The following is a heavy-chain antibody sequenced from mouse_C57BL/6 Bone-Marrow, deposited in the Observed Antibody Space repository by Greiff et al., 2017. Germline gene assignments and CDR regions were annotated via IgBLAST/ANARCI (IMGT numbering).Heavy chain of an antibody. CDR3: ARGGAACGSYYSMGY. Sequence: EVKLEESGPGMVKPSQSLSLTCTVTGYSITSGYDWHWIRHFPGNKLEWMGYISYSGSTNYNPYLKSRISITHDTAKNHVFLQLNSVTTEDTAPYSGARGGAACGSYYSMGYWGQGTSVTVSS. J-gene: IGHJ4*01. CDR2: ISYSGST. CDR1: GYSITSGYD. V-gene: IGHV3-1*01.